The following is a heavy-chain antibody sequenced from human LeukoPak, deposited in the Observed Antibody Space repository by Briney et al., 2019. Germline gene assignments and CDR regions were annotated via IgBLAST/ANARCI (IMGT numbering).Heavy chain of an antibody. D-gene: IGHD3-22*01. CDR1: GFTFSGSA. CDR3: TRLSADDSSGYYYY. J-gene: IGHJ4*02. Sequence: GGSLRLSCAASGFTFSGSAIHWVRQASRKGLEWVGRIRSKANSYATVCAASVKGRFTISRDDSKNMAYLQMNSLKTEDTAVYYCTRLSADDSSGYYYYWGQGTLVTVSS. CDR2: IRSKANSYAT. V-gene: IGHV3-73*01.